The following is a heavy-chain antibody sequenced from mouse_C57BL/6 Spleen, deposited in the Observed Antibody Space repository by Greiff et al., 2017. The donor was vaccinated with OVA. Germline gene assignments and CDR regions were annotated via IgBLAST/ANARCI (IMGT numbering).Heavy chain of an antibody. Sequence: QVQLKESGAELVRPGTSVKVSCKASGYAFTNYLIEWVKQRPGQGLEWIGVINPGSGGTNYNEKFKGKATLTADKSSSTAYMQLSSLTSEDSAVYFCSISHYGSSFPFDYWGQGTTLTVSS. CDR2: INPGSGGT. J-gene: IGHJ2*01. V-gene: IGHV1-54*01. D-gene: IGHD1-1*01. CDR1: GYAFTNYL. CDR3: SISHYGSSFPFDY.